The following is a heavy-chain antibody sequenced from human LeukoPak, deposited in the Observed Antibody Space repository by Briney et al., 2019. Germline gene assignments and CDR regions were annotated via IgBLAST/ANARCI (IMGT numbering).Heavy chain of an antibody. J-gene: IGHJ4*02. CDR3: ARDWSLGY. D-gene: IGHD6-13*01. CDR1: GFTFSSYW. Sequence: PGGSLRLSCAASGFTFSSYWMHWVRQAPGKGLVWVSRINSDGSSTNYADSDSVKGRFTIFRDNAKNTLYLQMNSLRAEDTAVYYCARDWSLGYWGQGTLVTVSS. V-gene: IGHV3-74*01. CDR2: INSDGSST.